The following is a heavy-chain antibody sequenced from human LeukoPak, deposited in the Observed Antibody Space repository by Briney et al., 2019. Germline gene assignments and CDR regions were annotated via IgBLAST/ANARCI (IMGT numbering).Heavy chain of an antibody. Sequence: GESLKISCEGSGYSFSSFWIAWVRQMPGKGLEWMGIIYPDDSDTRYSPSFQGQVTISADKSISTAYLQWSSLKASDTAMYYCANHYGANSVWGQGTLVTVSS. V-gene: IGHV5-51*01. J-gene: IGHJ4*02. CDR1: GYSFSSFW. CDR3: ANHYGANSV. CDR2: IYPDDSDT. D-gene: IGHD4-23*01.